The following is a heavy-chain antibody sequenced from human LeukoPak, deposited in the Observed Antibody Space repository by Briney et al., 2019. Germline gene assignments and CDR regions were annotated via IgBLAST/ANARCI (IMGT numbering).Heavy chain of an antibody. CDR1: GFTFSSYA. J-gene: IGHJ4*02. CDR2: ISGSGGST. D-gene: IGHD2-15*01. CDR3: AKEEAVVVVAATGPGSDY. Sequence: GGSLRLSCAASGFTFSSYAMHWVRQAPGKGLEWVSAISGSGGSTYYADSVKGRFTISRDNSKNTLYLQMNSLRAEDTAVYYCAKEEAVVVVAATGPGSDYWGQGTLVTVSS. V-gene: IGHV3-23*01.